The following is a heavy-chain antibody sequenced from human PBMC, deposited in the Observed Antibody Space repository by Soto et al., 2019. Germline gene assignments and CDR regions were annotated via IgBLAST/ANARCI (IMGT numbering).Heavy chain of an antibody. CDR2: INPSGST. CDR3: ARLGGRKQQLVHSYSYGMDV. D-gene: IGHD6-13*01. J-gene: IGHJ6*02. Sequence: PSETLSLTCAVYGGSFSGYCWSWIRQHAGKGLEWIGEINPSGSTDYNPSLNSRVTISVDTSKNQFSLKLSSVTAADTAVYYCARLGGRKQQLVHSYSYGMDVWGQGTKVTVSS. V-gene: IGHV4-34*01. CDR1: GGSFSGYC.